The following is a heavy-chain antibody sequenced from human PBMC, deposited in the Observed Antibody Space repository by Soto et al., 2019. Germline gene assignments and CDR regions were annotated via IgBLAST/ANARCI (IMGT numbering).Heavy chain of an antibody. CDR1: GFTFSSYG. V-gene: IGHV3-30*18. J-gene: IGHJ6*02. Sequence: GGSLRLSCAASGFTFSSYGMHWVRQAPGKGLAWVAVISYDGSNKYYADSVKGRFTISRDNSKNTLYLQMNSMRAEDTAVYYCAKPLYSSSWSSAGGGMDVWGQGTTVTVSS. D-gene: IGHD6-13*01. CDR3: AKPLYSSSWSSAGGGMDV. CDR2: ISYDGSNK.